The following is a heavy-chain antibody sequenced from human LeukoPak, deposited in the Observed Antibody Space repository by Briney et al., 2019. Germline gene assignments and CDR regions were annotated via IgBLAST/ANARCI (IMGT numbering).Heavy chain of an antibody. D-gene: IGHD3-16*01. CDR2: ISSSTSTI. V-gene: IGHV3-48*04. J-gene: IGHJ4*02. Sequence: GGSLRLSCAASGFTFSSYSMNWVRQAPGKGLEWVSYISSSTSTIYYADSVKGRFTISRDNAKNSLYLQMNSLRAEDTAVYYCVGNVWGRDYWGQGTLVTVSS. CDR1: GFTFSSYS. CDR3: VGNVWGRDY.